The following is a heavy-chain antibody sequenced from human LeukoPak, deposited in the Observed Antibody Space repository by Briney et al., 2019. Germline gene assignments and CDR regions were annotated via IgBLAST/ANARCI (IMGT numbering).Heavy chain of an antibody. D-gene: IGHD3-3*01. CDR3: TTGANYDFWSGYYGAFDI. CDR1: GFTFSNAW. Sequence: GGSLRLSCAASGFTFSNAWMSWVRQAPGKGLEWVGRIKSKTDGGTTDYAAPVKGRFTISRDDSKNTLYLQMNSLKTEDTAVYYCTTGANYDFWSGYYGAFDIWGQGTMVTVSS. J-gene: IGHJ3*02. V-gene: IGHV3-15*01. CDR2: IKSKTDGGTT.